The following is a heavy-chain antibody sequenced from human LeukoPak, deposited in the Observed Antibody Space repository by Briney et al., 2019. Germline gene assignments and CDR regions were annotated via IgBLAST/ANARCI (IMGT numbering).Heavy chain of an antibody. CDR2: IYYSGTT. J-gene: IGHJ4*02. V-gene: IGHV4-39*01. CDR1: GGSISEISYY. CDR3: ARQGVVGATGFDL. Sequence: PSETLSLTCSVSGGSISEISYYWGWIRQPPGKGLEWIGNIYYSGTTYNNPSLESRVVISVGTSRNQFSLKLTSVTATDTAVYYCARQGVVGATGFDLWGQGILVTVSS. D-gene: IGHD1-26*01.